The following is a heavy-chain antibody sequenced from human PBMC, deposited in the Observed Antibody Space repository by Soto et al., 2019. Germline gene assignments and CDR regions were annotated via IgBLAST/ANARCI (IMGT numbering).Heavy chain of an antibody. CDR3: ARGGGYDSFDY. V-gene: IGHV4-30-2*06. CDR2: ISHLEST. D-gene: IGHD5-12*01. CDR1: GASISYGGFS. J-gene: IGHJ4*02. Sequence: PSETLSLTCTVSGASISYGGFSWSWIRQSPGKGLEWIGYISHLESTYFHPSFKSRLTMSIDWTRNQFSLKLSSVTAADMAVYYCARGGGYDSFDYWGQGVLVTVSS.